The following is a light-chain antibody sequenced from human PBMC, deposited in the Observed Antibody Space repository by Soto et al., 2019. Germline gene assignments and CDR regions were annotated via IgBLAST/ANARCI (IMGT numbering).Light chain of an antibody. CDR2: DAS. Sequence: DIQMTQSPSSLSASVGDRVTITCQASQDISNYLNWYQQKPGNAPKLLIYDASNLETGVPSRFSGGGSATYFPCTISSLQPEDIATYYCQQYDNLPLTFGGGTKVDIK. V-gene: IGKV1-33*01. CDR3: QQYDNLPLT. J-gene: IGKJ4*01. CDR1: QDISNY.